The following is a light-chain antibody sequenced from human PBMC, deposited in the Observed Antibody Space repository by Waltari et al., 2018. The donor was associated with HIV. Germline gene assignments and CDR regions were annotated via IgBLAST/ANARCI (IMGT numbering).Light chain of an antibody. CDR3: GTWDTGLSVGV. CDR2: DNK. V-gene: IGLV1-51*01. J-gene: IGLJ2*01. Sequence: QSVLTQPPSVSAAPGQKVTISCSGSTSNIVNNFVSWYQHLPGTAPKLLIYDNKKRPSGISDRFSGSKSGTSATLDIIGLQTGDEADYYCGTWDTGLSVGVFGGGTKLTVL. CDR1: TSNIVNNF.